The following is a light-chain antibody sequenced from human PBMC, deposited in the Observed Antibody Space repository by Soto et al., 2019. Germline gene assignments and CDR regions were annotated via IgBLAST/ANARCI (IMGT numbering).Light chain of an antibody. Sequence: QSALTQPASVSGSPGQSITISCTGTSSDVGGYNYVSWYQQHPGKAPKLMIYDVSNRPSGVSQRFSGSKSGNTASLTISGLQAEDEADYYCSSYTSSSTVVFGGGTKLTVL. CDR1: SSDVGGYNY. V-gene: IGLV2-14*01. J-gene: IGLJ2*01. CDR2: DVS. CDR3: SSYTSSSTVV.